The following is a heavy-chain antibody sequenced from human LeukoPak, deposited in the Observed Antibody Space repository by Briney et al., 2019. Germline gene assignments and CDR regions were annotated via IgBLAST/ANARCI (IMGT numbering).Heavy chain of an antibody. D-gene: IGHD2-15*01. J-gene: IGHJ6*02. CDR2: ISSSSSTI. Sequence: GRSLRLSCAASGFTFSSYSMNWVRQAPGKGLEWVSYISSSSSTIYYADSVKGRFTISRDNAKNSLYLQMNSLRDEDTAVYYCARRDMTPYYYYGMDVWGQGTTVTVSS. V-gene: IGHV3-48*02. CDR1: GFTFSSYS. CDR3: ARRDMTPYYYYGMDV.